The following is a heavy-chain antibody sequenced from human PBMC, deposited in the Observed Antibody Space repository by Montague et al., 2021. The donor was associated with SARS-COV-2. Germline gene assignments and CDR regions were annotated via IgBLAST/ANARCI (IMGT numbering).Heavy chain of an antibody. CDR3: ARNPGEYYGMDV. Sequence: SETLSLTCNVSSGSIRNYYWSWIRQPAGQGLELIGRIYSSGSINYNPSLKTRITLSVDTSKNQLSLWLNSVTAADTAVYYCARNPGEYYGMDVWGQGTTVTVSS. J-gene: IGHJ6*02. CDR1: SGSIRNYY. V-gene: IGHV4-4*07. D-gene: IGHD3-16*01. CDR2: IYSSGSI.